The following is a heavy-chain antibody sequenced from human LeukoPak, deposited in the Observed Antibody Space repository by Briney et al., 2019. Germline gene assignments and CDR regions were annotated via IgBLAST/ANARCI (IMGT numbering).Heavy chain of an antibody. D-gene: IGHD2-21*01. CDR2: ISYDGTKI. V-gene: IGHV3-30-3*01. J-gene: IGHJ1*01. CDR1: GFSFSTHK. CDR3: ARDSVRLPGISYFDN. Sequence: GGSLRLSCAASGFSFSTHKMNWVRQAPGKGLEWVAVISYDGTKIYYADSARGRFTISRDNSKNMVYLQMNSLRAEDTALYYCARDSVRLPGISYFDNWGQGTLVTVSS.